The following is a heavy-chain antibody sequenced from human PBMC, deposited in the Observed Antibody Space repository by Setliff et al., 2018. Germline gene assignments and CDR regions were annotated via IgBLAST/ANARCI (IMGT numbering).Heavy chain of an antibody. Sequence: SSETLSLTCAVYGGSFSGYYWSWIRQPPGKGLEWIGHIYTSGSTNYNPSLKSRVTISVDTSKNQFSLKLSSVTAADTAVYYCAREGVGIVRRGYFDLWGRGTLGTVS. J-gene: IGHJ2*01. D-gene: IGHD2-21*01. V-gene: IGHV4-4*08. CDR3: AREGVGIVRRGYFDL. CDR2: IYTSGST. CDR1: GGSFSGYY.